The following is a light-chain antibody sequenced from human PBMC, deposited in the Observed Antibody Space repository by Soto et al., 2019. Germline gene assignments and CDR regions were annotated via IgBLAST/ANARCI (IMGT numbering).Light chain of an antibody. CDR1: QRLSNN. CDR3: QQYKNWLALT. Sequence: EIVMTQSPATLSVSPGERATLSCRASQRLSNNLAWYQQKPCQAPRLLIYGVSTRATGIPARFSGSGSGTEFTLTIRSLQSEASAVYYCQQYKNWLALTFGGGTKVEIK. CDR2: GVS. J-gene: IGKJ4*01. V-gene: IGKV3-15*01.